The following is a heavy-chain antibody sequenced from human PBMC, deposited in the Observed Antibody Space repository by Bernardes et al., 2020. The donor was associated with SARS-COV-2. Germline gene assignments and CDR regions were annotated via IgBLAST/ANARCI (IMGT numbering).Heavy chain of an antibody. CDR2: ISGYNGNT. J-gene: IGHJ3*02. V-gene: IGHV1-18*01. D-gene: IGHD6-19*01. Sequence: ASVKVSCKASGYTFSSYGISWVRQAPGQGLEWMGWISGYNGNTNYAQKLQGRVTMTTDTSTSTAYMELRSLRSDDTAVYYCARDLVGGPWYSSGWNRAFDIWGQGTMVTVSS. CDR3: ARDLVGGPWYSSGWNRAFDI. CDR1: GYTFSSYG.